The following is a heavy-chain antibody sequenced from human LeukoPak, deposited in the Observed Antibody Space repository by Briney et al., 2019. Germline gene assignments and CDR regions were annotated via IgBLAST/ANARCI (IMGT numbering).Heavy chain of an antibody. V-gene: IGHV4-61*02. CDR2: IYTSGST. CDR1: GGSISSGSYY. CDR3: ARVTGGDSNWFDP. Sequence: SQTLSLTCTVSGGSISSGSYYGRWIRQPAGKGLEWIGRIYTSGSTNYNPSLKIRVTISVDTSKNQFSLKLSSVTAADTAVYYCARVTGGDSNWFDPWGQGTLVTVSS. D-gene: IGHD2-21*02. J-gene: IGHJ5*02.